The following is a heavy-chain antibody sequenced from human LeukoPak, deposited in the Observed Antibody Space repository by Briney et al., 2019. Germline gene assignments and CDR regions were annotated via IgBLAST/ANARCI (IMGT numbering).Heavy chain of an antibody. Sequence: SETLSLTCSVSGGSINGYSWGWVRQPPGKGLECVGYMFDRGSPNHHPSLQNRVTTSVDTSKNEFSLRLTSVTAADTAVYYCARRIQLWSYWHYDLWGRGTLVTVSS. J-gene: IGHJ2*01. CDR3: ARRIQLWSYWHYDL. V-gene: IGHV4-4*09. CDR1: GGSINGYS. CDR2: MFDRGSP. D-gene: IGHD5-18*01.